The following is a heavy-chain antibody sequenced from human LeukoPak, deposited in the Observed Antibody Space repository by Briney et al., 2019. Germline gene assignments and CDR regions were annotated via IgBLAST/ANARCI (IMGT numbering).Heavy chain of an antibody. CDR1: GGSISSSSYY. CDR2: IYYSGST. J-gene: IGHJ5*02. Sequence: SETLSLTCTVSGGSISSSSYYWGWIRQPPGKGLEWIGSIYYSGSTNYNPSLKSRVTISVDTSKNQFSLKLSSVTAADTAVYYCARQTSAIWFGEFDNWFDPWGQGTLVTVSS. V-gene: IGHV4-39*01. CDR3: ARQTSAIWFGEFDNWFDP. D-gene: IGHD3-10*01.